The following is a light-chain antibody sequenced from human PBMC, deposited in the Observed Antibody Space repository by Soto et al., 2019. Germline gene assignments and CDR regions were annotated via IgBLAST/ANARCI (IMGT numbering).Light chain of an antibody. J-gene: IGKJ2*02. CDR2: GAS. CDR1: QSVSSN. V-gene: IGKV3-15*01. Sequence: EIVMTQSPATLSVSPGERATLSCRASQSVSSNFAWYQQKPGQAPTLLIYGASTSATGIPARFSGSGSGTEFTLSISSLQSEDFGVYYCQQYNNWPCTFGQGTKLELK. CDR3: QQYNNWPCT.